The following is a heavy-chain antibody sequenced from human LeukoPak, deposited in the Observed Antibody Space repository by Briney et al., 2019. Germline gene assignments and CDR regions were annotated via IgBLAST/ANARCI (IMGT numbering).Heavy chain of an antibody. Sequence: GGSLRLSCAASGFTFSSYWMSWVRQAPGKGLEWVANIKQDGSEKYYVDSVKGRFTISRDNAKNSLYLQMNSLRAEDTAVYYCARDLSYYDSTHQREDAFDIWGQGTMVTVSS. J-gene: IGHJ3*02. V-gene: IGHV3-7*01. CDR3: ARDLSYYDSTHQREDAFDI. D-gene: IGHD3-22*01. CDR2: IKQDGSEK. CDR1: GFTFSSYW.